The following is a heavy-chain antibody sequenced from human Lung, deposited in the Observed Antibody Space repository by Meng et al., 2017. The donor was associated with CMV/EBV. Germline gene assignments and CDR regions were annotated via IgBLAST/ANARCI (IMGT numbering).Heavy chain of an antibody. J-gene: IGHJ4*02. CDR1: GFTFSSYA. Sequence: EGSLRLXCAASGFTFSSYAMSWVRQAPGKGLEWVSAISGSGGSTYYADSVKGRFTISRDNSKNTLYLQMNSLRAEDTAVYYCAKDKYGGYCSSTSCYVIFDYWGQGTXVTVSS. CDR3: AKDKYGGYCSSTSCYVIFDY. CDR2: ISGSGGST. V-gene: IGHV3-23*01. D-gene: IGHD2-2*01.